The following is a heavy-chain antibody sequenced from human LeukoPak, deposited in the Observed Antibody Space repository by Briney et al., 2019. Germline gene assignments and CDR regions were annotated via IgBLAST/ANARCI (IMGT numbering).Heavy chain of an antibody. CDR3: ARDGYKSDY. J-gene: IGHJ4*02. CDR1: GGSFSGYY. Sequence: KSSETLSLTGAVYGGSFSGYYWSWIRQPPGKGLEWIGELNHSGSTNYNPSLKSRVTISVDTSKNQFSLKLSSVTAADTAVYYCARDGYKSDYWGQGTLVTVSS. V-gene: IGHV4-34*01. CDR2: LNHSGST. D-gene: IGHD5-24*01.